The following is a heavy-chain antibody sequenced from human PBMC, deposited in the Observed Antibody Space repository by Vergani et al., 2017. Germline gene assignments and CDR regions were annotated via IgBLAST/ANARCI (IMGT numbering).Heavy chain of an antibody. Sequence: EVQLVESGGGLVKPGGSLRLSCAASGFTFSSYTMTWVRQAPGKGLQWVSSISSSSANIHYADSVKGRFTVSRDSGRNSLYLQMKSLRAEDTAVYYCARAAYXYDSSVYYSVIDYWGQGTLVTVSS. D-gene: IGHD3-22*01. CDR2: ISSSSANI. CDR1: GFTFSSYT. CDR3: ARAAYXYDSSVYYSVIDY. J-gene: IGHJ4*02. V-gene: IGHV3-21*01.